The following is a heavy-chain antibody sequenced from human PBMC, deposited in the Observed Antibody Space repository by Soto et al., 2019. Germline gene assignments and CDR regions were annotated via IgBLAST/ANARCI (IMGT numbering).Heavy chain of an antibody. V-gene: IGHV4-59*01. D-gene: IGHD6-6*01. Sequence: SETLSLTCTVSGGSISSYYWSWIRHPPGKGLEWIGYIYYSGSTNYNPSLKSRVTISVDTSKNQFSLKLSSMTAADTAVYYCARGVSIAARQGFDYWGQGTLVTVSS. CDR2: IYYSGST. CDR3: ARGVSIAARQGFDY. J-gene: IGHJ4*02. CDR1: GGSISSYY.